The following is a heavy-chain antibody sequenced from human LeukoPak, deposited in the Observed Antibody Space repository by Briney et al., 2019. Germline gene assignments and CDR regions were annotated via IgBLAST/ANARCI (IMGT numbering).Heavy chain of an antibody. V-gene: IGHV3-11*04. CDR3: ARAETRWPLGHHYFDY. Sequence: GGPLRLSCAASGFTFSDYDMHWVRQAPGKGLEWVSYISSSGSTIYYADSVKGRFTISRDNAKNSLYLQMNSLRAEDTAVCYCARAETRWPLGHHYFDYWGQGTLVTVSS. J-gene: IGHJ4*02. CDR1: GFTFSDYD. D-gene: IGHD5-24*01. CDR2: ISSSGSTI.